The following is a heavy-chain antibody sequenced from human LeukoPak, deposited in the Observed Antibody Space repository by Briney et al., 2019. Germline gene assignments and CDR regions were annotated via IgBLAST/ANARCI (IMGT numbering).Heavy chain of an antibody. V-gene: IGHV5-51*01. Sequence: GESLKISCKGSGSTFNAYWIGWVRQMPGKGLEWMGVIYAGDSEIRYSPSFQGQVTISVDKSISTAYLQWSSLKASDTAMYYCARHSRGSNDYWGQGTLVTVSP. CDR3: ARHSRGSNDY. CDR2: IYAGDSEI. CDR1: GSTFNAYW. D-gene: IGHD5-12*01. J-gene: IGHJ4*02.